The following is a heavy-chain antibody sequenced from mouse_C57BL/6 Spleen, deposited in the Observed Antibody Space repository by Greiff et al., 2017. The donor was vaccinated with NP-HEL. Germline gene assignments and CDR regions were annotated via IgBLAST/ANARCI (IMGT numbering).Heavy chain of an antibody. J-gene: IGHJ1*03. CDR3: ARVQGPYWYFDV. CDR2: SRNKANDYTT. CDR1: GFTFSDFY. Sequence: EVKLMESGGGLVQSGRSLRLSCATSGFTFSDFYMEWVRQAPGKGLEWIAASRNKANDYTTEYSASVKGRFIVSRDTSQSILYLQMNALRAEDTAIYYCARVQGPYWYFDVWGTGTTVTVSS. V-gene: IGHV7-1*01.